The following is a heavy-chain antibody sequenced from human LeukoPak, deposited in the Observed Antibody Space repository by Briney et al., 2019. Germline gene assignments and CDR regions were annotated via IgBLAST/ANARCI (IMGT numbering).Heavy chain of an antibody. CDR2: ISSSGSTI. D-gene: IGHD4-17*01. CDR3: ARDYYGDYYFDY. V-gene: IGHV3-48*01. CDR1: GFTFTSYS. Sequence: GGSLRLSCAASGFTFTSYSMNWVRQAPGKGLEWISYISSSGSTIYYADSVKGRFTIPRDNAKNSLYLQMNSLRAEDTAVYYCARDYYGDYYFDYWGQGTLVTVSS. J-gene: IGHJ4*02.